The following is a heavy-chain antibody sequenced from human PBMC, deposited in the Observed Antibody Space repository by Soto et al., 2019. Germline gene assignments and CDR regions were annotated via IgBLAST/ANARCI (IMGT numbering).Heavy chain of an antibody. CDR1: AYTFTSYG. J-gene: IGHJ6*02. D-gene: IGHD2-2*01. V-gene: IGHV1-18*01. Sequence: QIQLVQSGAEVKKPGASVKVSCKASAYTFTSYGISWVRQAPGQGLEWVGWISTYNGKSNYAQKYQGRVTMTTDTSTSTAHMELSSMRVVDTGVEYGARIADCSTVSCSFSSSVGVGGYYYFDGLDVWGEWTAATV. CDR2: ISTYNGKS. CDR3: ARIADCSTVSCSFSSSVGVGGYYYFDGLDV.